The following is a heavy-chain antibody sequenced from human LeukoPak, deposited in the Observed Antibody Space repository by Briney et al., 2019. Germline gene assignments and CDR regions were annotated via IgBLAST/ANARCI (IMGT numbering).Heavy chain of an antibody. D-gene: IGHD6-6*01. V-gene: IGHV3-21*01. Sequence: PGGSLRLSCAASGFTFSTYGMHWVRQAPGKGLEWVSSITTSSSYIYYGDSVKGRFTISRDNAKNSLYLQMNSLRAEDTAVYYCARGGYSRSSGYYYYMDVWGKGTTVTVSS. CDR3: ARGGYSRSSGYYYYMDV. CDR1: GFTFSTYG. CDR2: ITTSSSYI. J-gene: IGHJ6*03.